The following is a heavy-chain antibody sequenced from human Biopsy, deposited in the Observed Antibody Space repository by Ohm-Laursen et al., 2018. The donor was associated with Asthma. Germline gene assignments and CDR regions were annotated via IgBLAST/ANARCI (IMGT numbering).Heavy chain of an antibody. V-gene: IGHV3-48*02. D-gene: IGHD5-18*01. Sequence: SLRLSCAASGFTFSGYSMNWVRQAPGKGLEWVSYISSSSSTIYYADSVKGRFTISSDNAKNSLYLQMNSLRDEDTAVYYCARFKRGYSYGYAGVFDYWGQGTLVTVSS. J-gene: IGHJ4*02. CDR1: GFTFSGYS. CDR3: ARFKRGYSYGYAGVFDY. CDR2: ISSSSSTI.